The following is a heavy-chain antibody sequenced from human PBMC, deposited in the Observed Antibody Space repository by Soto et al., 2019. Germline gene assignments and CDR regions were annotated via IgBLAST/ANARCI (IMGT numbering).Heavy chain of an antibody. D-gene: IGHD2-2*01. CDR1: GFTFSRYG. V-gene: IGHV3-21*01. J-gene: IGHJ5*01. CDR3: ARDPSEGRVGNWFES. Sequence: EVQLVEYGGGLVKPGGSLRLSCAACGFTFSRYGMNWVRQAPGKGLEWVSSISSSTSYVYYADSVKGRFSVSRDNAKKILYLEMYARRTEDTAVYYCARDPSEGRVGNWFESWGQGTLVTVSS. CDR2: ISSSTSYV.